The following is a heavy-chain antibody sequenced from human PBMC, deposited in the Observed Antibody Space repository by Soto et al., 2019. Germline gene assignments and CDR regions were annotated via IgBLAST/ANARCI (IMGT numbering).Heavy chain of an antibody. V-gene: IGHV4-39*01. CDR1: GGSISSSSYY. CDR3: ARLGLAAAGTEGDY. Sequence: QLQLQESGPGLVKPSETLSLTCTVSGGSISSSSYYWGWIRQPPGKGLEWIGSIYYSGSTYYNPSLKSRVTISVDTSKNQFSLKLSSVTAADTAVYYCARLGLAAAGTEGDYWGQGTLVTVSS. D-gene: IGHD6-13*01. J-gene: IGHJ4*02. CDR2: IYYSGST.